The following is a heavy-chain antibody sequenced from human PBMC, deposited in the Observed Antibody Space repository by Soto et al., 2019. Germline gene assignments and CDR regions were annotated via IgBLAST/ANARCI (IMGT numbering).Heavy chain of an antibody. CDR3: GTSIHYYYYGMDV. D-gene: IGHD3-3*02. Sequence: QLGGSLRLSCAASWFTVSSNYMSWVRQAPGKGLEWVSVIYSGGSTYYADSVKGRFTISRDNSKNTLYLQMNSLRAEDTAVYYCGTSIHYYYYGMDVWGQGTTVTVSS. CDR1: WFTVSSNY. J-gene: IGHJ6*02. V-gene: IGHV3-53*01. CDR2: IYSGGST.